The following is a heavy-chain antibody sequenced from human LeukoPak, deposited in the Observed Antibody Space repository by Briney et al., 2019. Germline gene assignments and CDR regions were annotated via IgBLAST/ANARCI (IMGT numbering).Heavy chain of an antibody. J-gene: IGHJ4*02. CDR1: GGSISTTNYY. D-gene: IGHD3-10*01. CDR2: IYHSGST. CDR3: ARMFRGVSKNEFEGADY. V-gene: IGHV4-39*01. Sequence: SETLSLTCTVSGGSISTTNYYWGWIRQSPGKGLEWIGSIYHSGSTYYNPSLKSRVTISVDTSKNQFSLKLSSVTASDTAVIYCARMFRGVSKNEFEGADYWGQGTLVTVSS.